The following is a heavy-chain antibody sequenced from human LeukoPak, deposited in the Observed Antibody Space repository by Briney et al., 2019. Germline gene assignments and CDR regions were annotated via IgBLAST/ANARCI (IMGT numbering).Heavy chain of an antibody. Sequence: ASVTVSCKASGYTFTSYYMHCVRQAPAHGLEWMGIINPSGGSTSYAQKFQGRVTMTRDTSTSTVYMELSSLRSEDTAVYYCARDLSSGWYFDYWGQGTLVTVSS. D-gene: IGHD6-19*01. CDR1: GYTFTSYY. V-gene: IGHV1-46*01. CDR3: ARDLSSGWYFDY. J-gene: IGHJ4*02. CDR2: INPSGGST.